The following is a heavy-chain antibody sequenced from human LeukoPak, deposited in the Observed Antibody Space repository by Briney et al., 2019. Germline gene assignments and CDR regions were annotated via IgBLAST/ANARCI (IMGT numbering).Heavy chain of an antibody. V-gene: IGHV1-69-2*01. J-gene: IGHJ4*02. D-gene: IGHD3-3*01. CDR2: VDPEDGET. CDR1: GYTFTDYY. CDR3: ATLTDGDYDFWSGYYDLNY. Sequence: NTGGSLRLSCAASGYTFTDYYMHWVQQAPGKGLEWMGLVDPEDGETIYAEKFQGRVTITADTSTDTAYMELSSLRSEDTAVYYCATLTDGDYDFWSGYYDLNYWGQGTLVTVSS.